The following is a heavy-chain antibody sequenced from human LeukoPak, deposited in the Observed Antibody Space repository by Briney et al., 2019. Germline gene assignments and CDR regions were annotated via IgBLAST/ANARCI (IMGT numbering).Heavy chain of an antibody. CDR3: AKVSTAELYSSSSEDFDY. J-gene: IGHJ4*02. CDR1: GFTLSSYA. CDR2: ISGSGGST. D-gene: IGHD6-6*01. Sequence: GGSLRLSCAASGFTLSSYAMSWVRQAPGKGLEWVSAISGSGGSTYYADSVKGRFTISRDNSKNTLYLQMNSLGAEDTAVYYCAKVSTAELYSSSSEDFDYWGQGTLVTVSS. V-gene: IGHV3-23*01.